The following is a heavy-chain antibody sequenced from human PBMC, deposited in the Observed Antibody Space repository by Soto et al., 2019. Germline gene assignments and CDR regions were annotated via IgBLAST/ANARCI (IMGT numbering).Heavy chain of an antibody. V-gene: IGHV3-23*01. CDR2: ISGSGGST. CDR1: GFTFSSYA. J-gene: IGHJ6*02. D-gene: IGHD3-10*01. Sequence: PGGSLRLSCAASGFTFSSYAMSWVRQAAGKGLEWVSAISGSGGSTYYADSVKGRFTISRDNSKNTLYLQMNSLRAEDTAVYYCCTPNELWFGGLPRYYYYGMDVWGQGTTVTVSS. CDR3: CTPNELWFGGLPRYYYYGMDV.